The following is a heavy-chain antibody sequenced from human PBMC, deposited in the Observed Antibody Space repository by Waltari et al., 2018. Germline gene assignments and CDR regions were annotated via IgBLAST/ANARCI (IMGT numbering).Heavy chain of an antibody. CDR1: GLTPFTHV. J-gene: IGHJ1*01. CDR3: AKPFYNWDDPLHS. CDR2: ISVSDAT. Sequence: EVQLLESGGGLIQPGGSLRPSCQDSGLTPFTHVINWVRQAPGKGLEWVSSISVSDATYYADSVKGRFTVSRDYSDNTIHLQMDSLRAEDTAVYFCAKPFYNWDDPLHSWGQGAPVIVSS. V-gene: IGHV3-23*01. D-gene: IGHD1-20*01.